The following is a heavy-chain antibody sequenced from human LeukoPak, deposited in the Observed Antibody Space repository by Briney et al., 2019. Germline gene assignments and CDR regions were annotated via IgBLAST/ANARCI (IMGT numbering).Heavy chain of an antibody. CDR3: ARNDILTGYSSTEFDY. V-gene: IGHV4-38-2*01. CDR2: IYHSGST. Sequence: SETQSLTCAVSGYSISSGYYWGWIRQPPGKGLEWIGSIYHSGSTYYNPSLKSRVTISVDTSKNQFSLKLSSVTAADTAVYYCARNDILTGYSSTEFDYWGQGTLVTVSS. D-gene: IGHD3-9*01. J-gene: IGHJ4*02. CDR1: GYSISSGYY.